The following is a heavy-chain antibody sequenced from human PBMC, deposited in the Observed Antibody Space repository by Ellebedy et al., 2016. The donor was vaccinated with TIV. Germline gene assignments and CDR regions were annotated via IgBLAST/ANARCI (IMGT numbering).Heavy chain of an antibody. V-gene: IGHV3-7*01. CDR1: GFDFSTSW. CDR2: IKQEGSEK. CDR3: ARSALVAKNGMDV. Sequence: GESLKISXVVSGFDFSTSWMSWVRQAPGTGLEWVANIKQEGSEKYYVDSVKGRFTISRDNANNSLYLQMNSLRAEDTALYYCARSALVAKNGMDVWGQGTTVTVSS. D-gene: IGHD2-21*01. J-gene: IGHJ6*02.